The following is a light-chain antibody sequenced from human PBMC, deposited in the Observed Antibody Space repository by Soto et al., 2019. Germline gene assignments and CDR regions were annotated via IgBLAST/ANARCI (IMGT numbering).Light chain of an antibody. Sequence: QSVLTQSPSASGTPGQRVTISCSGSSSNIGSNTASWYQQPPGTAPKLLIYSSNQRPSGVPARFSGSKSGTSASLAISGLQSEDEADYYCATWDDSLNGWVFGGGTKLTVL. CDR3: ATWDDSLNGWV. J-gene: IGLJ3*02. V-gene: IGLV1-44*01. CDR2: SSN. CDR1: SSNIGSNT.